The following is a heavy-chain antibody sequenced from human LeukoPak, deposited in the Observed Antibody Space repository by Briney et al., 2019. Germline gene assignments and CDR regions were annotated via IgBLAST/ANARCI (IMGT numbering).Heavy chain of an antibody. D-gene: IGHD6-19*01. Sequence: PGGPLSLSCATSGFDVTQHEFNWVRQAPGKGLEWVAYISATGSYVKYAESVKGRFTVSRDDAKKSVFLQMNNLALDDTAVYFCSRANAFKQFRNLDDWGQGTLVTVSS. CDR2: ISATGSYV. J-gene: IGHJ4*02. CDR3: SRANAFKQFRNLDD. V-gene: IGHV3-48*03. CDR1: GFDVTQHE.